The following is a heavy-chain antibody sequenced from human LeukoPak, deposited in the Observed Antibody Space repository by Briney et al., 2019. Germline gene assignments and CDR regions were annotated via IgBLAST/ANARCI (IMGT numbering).Heavy chain of an antibody. V-gene: IGHV3-23*01. Sequence: PGGSLRLSCAASGFTFSSYAMSWVRQAPGKGLEWVSAISGSGGSTYYADSVKGRFTISRDNSKNTLYLQMNSLRAEDTAVYYCAKKPAFRIAVAGNYYYMDVWGKGTTVTVSS. CDR2: ISGSGGST. J-gene: IGHJ6*03. D-gene: IGHD6-19*01. CDR3: AKKPAFRIAVAGNYYYMDV. CDR1: GFTFSSYA.